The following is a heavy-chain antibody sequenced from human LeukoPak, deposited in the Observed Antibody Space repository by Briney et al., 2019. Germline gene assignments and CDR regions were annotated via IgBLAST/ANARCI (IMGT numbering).Heavy chain of an antibody. J-gene: IGHJ3*02. CDR3: ARDGSDIAVAGTPLAESFDI. D-gene: IGHD6-19*01. Sequence: PSETLSLTCTVSGDSISGYHWSWIRQPAGKGLEWIGRIYASGTINYNPSLKSRVTMSVDRSKNQFSLKVKSVTAADTAVYYGARDGSDIAVAGTPLAESFDIWGQGTMVTVSS. CDR2: IYASGTI. V-gene: IGHV4-4*07. CDR1: GDSISGYH.